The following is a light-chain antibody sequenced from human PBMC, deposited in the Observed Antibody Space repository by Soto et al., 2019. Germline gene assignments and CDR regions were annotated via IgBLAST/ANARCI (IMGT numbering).Light chain of an antibody. V-gene: IGKV1-6*01. J-gene: IGKJ1*01. CDR2: GAA. Sequence: AIQMTQSPSSLSASVGDRVTITCLASQGIRNDLGWYQQKPGKAPKVLIYGAATLQRGVPSRFSGSGSGTDFTLTISSLQPEDFGTYYCLQDYTYPWTFGQGTKVDI. CDR3: LQDYTYPWT. CDR1: QGIRND.